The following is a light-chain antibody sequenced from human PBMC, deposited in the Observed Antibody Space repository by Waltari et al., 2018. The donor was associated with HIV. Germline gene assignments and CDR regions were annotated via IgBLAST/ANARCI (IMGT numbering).Light chain of an antibody. CDR1: QSVGYF. CDR2: AVS. J-gene: IGKJ4*01. Sequence: EIVLTQSPVTLSLSPGERADLSCRASQSVGYFLAWSQQKPGQAPRLLIYAVSKRAAGTPARFSGSGSKTNFTLTISALEPEDFVVYYCQQRINWPLTFGGGTRVEI. V-gene: IGKV3-11*01. CDR3: QQRINWPLT.